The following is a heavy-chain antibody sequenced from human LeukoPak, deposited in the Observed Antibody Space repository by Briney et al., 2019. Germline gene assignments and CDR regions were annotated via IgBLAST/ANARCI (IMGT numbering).Heavy chain of an antibody. CDR1: GYSFTSYW. Sequence: GESLRISCQGSGYSFTSYWITWVRPMPGKGLGWMGRIDPSDSNTNYSPSFQGHVTISADKSISTAYLQWSSLKASDTAIYYCARIHTMPRDWDYYGMDVWGQGTTVTVSS. CDR2: IDPSDSNT. D-gene: IGHD3-10*01. V-gene: IGHV5-10-1*01. J-gene: IGHJ6*02. CDR3: ARIHTMPRDWDYYGMDV.